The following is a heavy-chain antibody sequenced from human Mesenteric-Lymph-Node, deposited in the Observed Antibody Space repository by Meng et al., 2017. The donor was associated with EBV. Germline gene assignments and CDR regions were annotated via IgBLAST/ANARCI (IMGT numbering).Heavy chain of an antibody. D-gene: IGHD2-2*01. CDR3: ATLPAASTPHFSA. CDR1: GYTFTGYY. CDR2: INPNSGDT. Sequence: QGQRVRSGAEVKKPGASGKVSCKASGYTFTGYYLHWVRQAPGQGLEWMGWINPNSGDTNYAQKFQGWVTMTRDTSINTAYMELSSLRSDATAVYYCATLPAASTPHFSAWGQGTLVTVSS. V-gene: IGHV1-2*04. J-gene: IGHJ4*02.